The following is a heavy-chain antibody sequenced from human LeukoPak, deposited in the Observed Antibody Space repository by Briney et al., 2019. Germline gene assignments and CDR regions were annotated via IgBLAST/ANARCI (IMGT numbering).Heavy chain of an antibody. CDR1: GFTFSSYG. CDR2: IWYDGSNK. D-gene: IGHD3-10*01. CDR3: AKSSGDSYFDY. J-gene: IGHJ4*02. Sequence: GRSLRLSCAASGFTFSSYGMHWVRQAPGKGLEWVAVIWYDGSNKYYADSVKGRFTISRDNSKNTLYLQMNSLRAEDTAVYYCAKSSGDSYFDYWGQGTLVTVSS. V-gene: IGHV3-33*06.